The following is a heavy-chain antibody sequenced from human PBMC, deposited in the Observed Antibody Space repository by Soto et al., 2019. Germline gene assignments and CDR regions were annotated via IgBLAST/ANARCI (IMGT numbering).Heavy chain of an antibody. CDR1: GFTFSSHW. CDR2: IKPDGSEK. V-gene: IGHV3-7*01. CDR3: ARFLDI. Sequence: EVQLVESGGGLVQPGGSLRLSCAASGFTFSSHWMTWVRQAPGKGLEWVANIKPDGSEKYYVDSVKGRFTISRDNAKNSVYLQMNSLRAEDTALYYCARFLDIWGQGTMVTVSS. J-gene: IGHJ3*02.